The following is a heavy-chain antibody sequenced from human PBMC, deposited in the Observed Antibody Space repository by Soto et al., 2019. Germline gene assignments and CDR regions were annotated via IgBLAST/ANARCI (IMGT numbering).Heavy chain of an antibody. CDR3: VRPLPSGRNYGMDV. V-gene: IGHV3-53*01. D-gene: IGHD3-10*01. Sequence: PGGSLRLSCTASGLSVRNNYMRWVRPAPGMGLEWVSVIYNDGTTYYADSVKGRFTISRDTSKNTLSLQMDSLRAEDTAVYYCVRPLPSGRNYGMDVWGQGTTVTVSS. CDR2: IYNDGTT. J-gene: IGHJ6*02. CDR1: GLSVRNNY.